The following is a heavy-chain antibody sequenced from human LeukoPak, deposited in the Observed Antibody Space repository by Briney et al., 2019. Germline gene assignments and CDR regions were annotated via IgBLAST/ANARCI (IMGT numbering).Heavy chain of an antibody. CDR3: ARDGGYSGSPAFDY. CDR1: GGSVSSGSYY. D-gene: IGHD1-26*01. V-gene: IGHV4-61*01. J-gene: IGHJ4*02. CDR2: IYYSGST. Sequence: SETLSLTCTVSGGSVSSGSYYWSWIRQPPGKGLEWIGYIYYSGSTSYNPSLKSRVTISVDTSKNQFSLKLSSVTAADTAVYYCARDGGYSGSPAFDYWGQGTLVTVSS.